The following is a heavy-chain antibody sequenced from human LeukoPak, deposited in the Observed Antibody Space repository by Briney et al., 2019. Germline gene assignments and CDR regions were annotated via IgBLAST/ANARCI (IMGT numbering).Heavy chain of an antibody. Sequence: KSSGTLSLTCAVSGGSISSSNWWSWVRQPPGKGLEWIGEIHHSGSTNYNPSLKSRVTISVDKSKNQFSLKLSSVTAADTAVYYCARYISLTGLYYFDYWGQGTLVTVSS. V-gene: IGHV4-4*02. CDR3: ARYISLTGLYYFDY. CDR1: GGSISSSNW. CDR2: IHHSGST. D-gene: IGHD3-9*01. J-gene: IGHJ4*02.